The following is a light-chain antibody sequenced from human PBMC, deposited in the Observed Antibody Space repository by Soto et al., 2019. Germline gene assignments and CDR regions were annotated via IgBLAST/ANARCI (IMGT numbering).Light chain of an antibody. V-gene: IGLV2-11*01. Sequence: NQPRSVYGFPGRSVTITCTGKSSDVGVYNYVSWYQQHPGKAPKLMIYDVSKRPSGVPDRFSGSKSGNTASLTISGLLAEEEADYYCCSYAGIQEVFGTGTKFTVL. J-gene: IGLJ1*01. CDR2: DVS. CDR1: SSDVGVYNY. CDR3: CSYAGIQEV.